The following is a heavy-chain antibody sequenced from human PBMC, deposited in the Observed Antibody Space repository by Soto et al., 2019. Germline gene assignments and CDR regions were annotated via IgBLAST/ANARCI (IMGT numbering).Heavy chain of an antibody. CDR3: ARDVVGATTGWFDP. D-gene: IGHD1-26*01. CDR2: ISSSSSYI. CDR1: GFTFSSYS. J-gene: IGHJ5*02. V-gene: IGHV3-21*01. Sequence: EVQLVESGGGLVKPGGSLRLSCAASGFTFSSYSMNWVRQAPGKGLEWVSSISSSSSYIYYADSVKGRFTISRDNAKNSLYMQMNSLRAEDTAVYYCARDVVGATTGWFDPWGQGTLVTVSS.